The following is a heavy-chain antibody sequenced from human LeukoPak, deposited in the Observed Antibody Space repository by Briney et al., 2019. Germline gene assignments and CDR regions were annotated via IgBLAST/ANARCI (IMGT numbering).Heavy chain of an antibody. CDR3: ARDREGPYCSSTSCYEADYYYYGMGV. J-gene: IGHJ6*02. CDR1: GFTFSSYA. CDR2: ISSSSSYI. Sequence: PGGSLRLSCAASGFTFSSYAMNWVRQAPGKGLEWVSSISSSSSYIYYADSVKGRFTISRDNAKNSLYLQMNSLRAEDTAVYYCARDREGPYCSSTSCYEADYYYYGMGVWGQGTTVTVSS. V-gene: IGHV3-21*01. D-gene: IGHD2-2*01.